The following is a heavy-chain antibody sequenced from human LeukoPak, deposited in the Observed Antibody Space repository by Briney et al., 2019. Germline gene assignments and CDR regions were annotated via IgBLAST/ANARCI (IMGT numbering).Heavy chain of an antibody. Sequence: GGSLRLSCAASGFTFSSYGMHWVRQAPGKGLGWVAVISYDGSNKYYADSVKGRFTISRDNSKNTLYLQMNSLRAEDTAVYYCAKDPGIAAAGTEYYYYGMDVWGQGTTVTVSS. CDR2: ISYDGSNK. J-gene: IGHJ6*02. V-gene: IGHV3-30*18. CDR1: GFTFSSYG. D-gene: IGHD6-13*01. CDR3: AKDPGIAAAGTEYYYYGMDV.